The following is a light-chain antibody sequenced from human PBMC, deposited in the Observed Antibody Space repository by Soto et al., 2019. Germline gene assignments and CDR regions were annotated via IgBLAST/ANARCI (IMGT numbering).Light chain of an antibody. CDR1: QGIGNA. J-gene: IGKJ4*01. CDR2: GAS. V-gene: IGKV1-17*01. Sequence: DIQMTQSPSSLSASVGDGVTISCRAGQGIGNALGWYQQKPGKPPKVLIYGASNLQSGVPPRFSGSGSGTEFTLTISSLQSEDFAVYYCQQYNNWPLTFGGGTKVDIK. CDR3: QQYNNWPLT.